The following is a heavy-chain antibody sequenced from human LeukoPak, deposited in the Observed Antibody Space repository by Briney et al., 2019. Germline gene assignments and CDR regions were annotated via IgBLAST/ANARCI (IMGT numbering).Heavy chain of an antibody. CDR2: IGIRGDT. CDR1: GFTFIDYD. CDR3: ARGGIQVSGIDEFDY. J-gene: IGHJ4*02. D-gene: IGHD6-19*01. V-gene: IGHV3-13*01. Sequence: GGSLRLSCAASGFTFIDYDMHWVRQVIGKGLEWVSAIGIRGDTHYSGSVKGRFTISRENAESSLYLQMNSLRAEDTAVYYCARGGIQVSGIDEFDYWGQGTLVNVSS.